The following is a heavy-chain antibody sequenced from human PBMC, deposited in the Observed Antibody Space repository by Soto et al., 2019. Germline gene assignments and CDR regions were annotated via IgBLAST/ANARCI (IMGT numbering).Heavy chain of an antibody. Sequence: PSENLSLTCDDYGGSFSGYYWSWIRQPPGKGLEWIGEINHSGSTNYNPSRKSRVTISVDTSKNQFSLKLSSVTAADTAVYYCASRYYDFWSGYYAPHWGQGTLVTVSS. J-gene: IGHJ4*02. CDR3: ASRYYDFWSGYYAPH. CDR2: INHSGST. CDR1: GGSFSGYY. V-gene: IGHV4-34*01. D-gene: IGHD3-3*01.